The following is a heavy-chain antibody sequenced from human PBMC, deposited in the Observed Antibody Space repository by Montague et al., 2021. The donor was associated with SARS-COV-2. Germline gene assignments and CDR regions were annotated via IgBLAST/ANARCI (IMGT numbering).Heavy chain of an antibody. CDR2: INHRGSS. CDR3: AASPDNAPWYFDL. V-gene: IGHV4-34*01. J-gene: IGHJ2*01. D-gene: IGHD1-14*01. CDR1: GASFSGHY. Sequence: SETLSLTCAVSGASFSGHYWNWIRQSPGKGLEWIGEINHRGSSNSNPALKSRVTISVDTSKNQFSLNLSSVTAADTAVYYCAASPDNAPWYFDLWGRGTLVTV.